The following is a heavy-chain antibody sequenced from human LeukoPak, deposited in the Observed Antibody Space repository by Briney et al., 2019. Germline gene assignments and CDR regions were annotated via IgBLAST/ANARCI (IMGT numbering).Heavy chain of an antibody. CDR1: VYTFTGYY. CDR2: INTNSGGT. Sequence: ASGKLSRTASVYTFTGYYMHWVRQAPGQGLGWRGGINTNSGGTNYAQKSHGRVTMTRDTSISTAYMELSRLRSDDTAVYYCARDQYYDPPDYWGQGTLVTVSS. D-gene: IGHD3-22*01. V-gene: IGHV1-2*02. CDR3: ARDQYYDPPDY. J-gene: IGHJ4*02.